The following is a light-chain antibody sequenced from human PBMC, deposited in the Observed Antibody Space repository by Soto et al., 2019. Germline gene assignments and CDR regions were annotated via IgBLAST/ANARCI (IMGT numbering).Light chain of an antibody. CDR2: EVN. Sequence: QSGLTQPPSLSFSPGQSITISGTGTGSDIGAYDYVSWFQQHPGKAPKLMISEVNNRPSGVSNRFSGSKSGNTAYLTISGLQVEDEAEYFCLSFTTTSTHVFGTGTKVTVL. J-gene: IGLJ1*01. V-gene: IGLV2-14*01. CDR3: LSFTTTSTHV. CDR1: GSDIGAYDY.